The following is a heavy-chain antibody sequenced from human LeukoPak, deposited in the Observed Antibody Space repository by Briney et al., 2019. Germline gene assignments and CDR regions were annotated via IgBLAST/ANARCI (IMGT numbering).Heavy chain of an antibody. CDR1: GFTVSSNY. V-gene: IGHV3-53*01. Sequence: PGGSLRLSCAASGFTVSSNYMSWVRQAPGKGLEWVSVIYSGGSTYYADSVKGRFTISRDNPKNTLYLQMNSLRAEDTALYYCARAPITSPFYFDYWGQGTLVTVSS. J-gene: IGHJ4*02. CDR3: ARAPITSPFYFDY. D-gene: IGHD2-2*01. CDR2: IYSGGST.